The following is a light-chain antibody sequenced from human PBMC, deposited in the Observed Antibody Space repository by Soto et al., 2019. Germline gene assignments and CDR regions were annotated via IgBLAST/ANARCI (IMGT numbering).Light chain of an antibody. J-gene: IGKJ3*01. CDR3: KQDGSSPPFT. CDR2: GAS. V-gene: IGKV3-20*01. Sequence: IVLTQSPGTLSLTPGERATLSCRASQSVSSSYLAWYQQKPDQAHSLLIYGASSRATGIPDRFSGSGSGTDFTLTISRLEPEDSAVYYCKQDGSSPPFTFGPGNRVDIK. CDR1: QSVSSSY.